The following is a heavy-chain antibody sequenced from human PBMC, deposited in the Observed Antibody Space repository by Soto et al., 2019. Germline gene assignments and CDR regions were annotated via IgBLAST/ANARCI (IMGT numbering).Heavy chain of an antibody. Sequence: EVQLVESGGGLVQPGVSLRLSCAATGFTFSDHYMDWVRQAPGKGLEWVGRVRNKAYGYTTEYAASVKGRFTISRDGSKNSLYLQMNTLKTEDTAVYYCTRSDTSGRHFDYWGQGTLVTVSS. CDR3: TRSDTSGRHFDY. J-gene: IGHJ4*02. CDR1: GFTFSDHY. CDR2: VRNKAYGYTT. V-gene: IGHV3-72*01. D-gene: IGHD6-25*01.